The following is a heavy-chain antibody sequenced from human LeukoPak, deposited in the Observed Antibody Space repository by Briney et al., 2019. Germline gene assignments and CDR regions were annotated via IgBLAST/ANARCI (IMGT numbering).Heavy chain of an antibody. J-gene: IGHJ6*03. CDR2: ISGSGSGT. CDR1: GFTFSTYA. Sequence: PGGSLRLSCAASGFTFSTYAMTWVRQAPGQGLEWVSSISGSGSGTYYADSVKGRFTISRDNAKNTLYLQLNSLRAEDTAVYYCARDPYSGSYSDYYYYYMDVWGKGTTVTVSS. CDR3: ARDPYSGSYSDYYYYYMDV. D-gene: IGHD1-26*01. V-gene: IGHV3-23*01.